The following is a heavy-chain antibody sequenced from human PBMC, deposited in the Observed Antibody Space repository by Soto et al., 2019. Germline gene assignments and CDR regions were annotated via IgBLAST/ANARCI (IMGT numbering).Heavy chain of an antibody. CDR2: IKHDGSEK. D-gene: IGHD1-26*01. J-gene: IGHJ4*02. V-gene: IGHV3-7*03. Sequence: EVQLVESGGGLVQPGGSLRLSCAASGFTFSNSWMSWVRQAPGKGLEWVANIKHDGSEKHYVDSVKGRFTISRDNSKNSLSLQMNSLRAEDTAVYYCAKYSGSYSFEDWGQGTLVTVSS. CDR1: GFTFSNSW. CDR3: AKYSGSYSFED.